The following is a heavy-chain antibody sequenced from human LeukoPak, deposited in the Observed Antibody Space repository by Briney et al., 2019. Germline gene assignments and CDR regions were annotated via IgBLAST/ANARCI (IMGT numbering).Heavy chain of an antibody. CDR2: IWPDGGKK. V-gene: IGHV3-33*01. J-gene: IGHJ3*02. D-gene: IGHD3-22*01. CDR3: ARSNRGDSRAQNDVLDI. Sequence: GGSLRLSCAASGFVFNAYGMYWVRQVPGGGLDWVAFIWPDGGKKVHADSLEGRFNLSRDNSQNILFLQMTNVRAEDTALYYCARSNRGDSRAQNDVLDIWGQGTMVTVSS. CDR1: GFVFNAYG.